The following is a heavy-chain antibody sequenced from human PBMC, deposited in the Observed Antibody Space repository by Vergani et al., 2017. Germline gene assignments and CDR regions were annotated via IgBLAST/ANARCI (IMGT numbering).Heavy chain of an antibody. J-gene: IGHJ6*02. CDR1: GFTFSSYG. CDR2: IRYDGSNK. D-gene: IGHD3-10*01. CDR3: AKNLVVRGVIMNDYYYYGMDV. Sequence: QVQLVESGGGVVQPGGSLRLSCAASGFTFSSYGMHWVRQAPGKGLEWVAFIRYDGSNKYYADSVKGRFTISRDNSKNTLYLQMNSLRAEDTAVYYCAKNLVVRGVIMNDYYYYGMDVWGQGITVTVSS. V-gene: IGHV3-30*02.